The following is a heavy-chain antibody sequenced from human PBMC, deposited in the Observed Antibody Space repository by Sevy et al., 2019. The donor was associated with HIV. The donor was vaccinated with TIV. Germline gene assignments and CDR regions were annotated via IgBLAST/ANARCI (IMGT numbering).Heavy chain of an antibody. CDR1: GFTFSSYA. Sequence: GGSLRLSCAASGFTFSSYAMHGVRQAPSKGLEWVAVISYDRSNKYYADSVKGRFTISRDNSKNTLYLQMNSLRAEDTAVYYCARVGMGGYSYGYDYYYGMDVWGQGTTVTVSS. CDR3: ARVGMGGYSYGYDYYYGMDV. J-gene: IGHJ6*02. V-gene: IGHV3-30*04. D-gene: IGHD5-18*01. CDR2: ISYDRSNK.